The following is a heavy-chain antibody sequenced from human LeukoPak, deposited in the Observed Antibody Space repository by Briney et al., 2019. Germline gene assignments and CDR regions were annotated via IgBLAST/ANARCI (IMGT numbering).Heavy chain of an antibody. CDR2: ISSSSTYT. CDR3: ARSLRRDCDSTSCWAALDI. Sequence: PGGSLRLSCAASGFTFSDYYTSWIRQAPGKGLEWVSYISSSSTYTNYADSVKGRFTISRDNAKNSLYPQMNSLRAEDTAVYYCARSLRRDCDSTSCWAALDIWGQGTMVTVSS. J-gene: IGHJ3*02. CDR1: GFTFSDYY. D-gene: IGHD2-2*01. V-gene: IGHV3-11*03.